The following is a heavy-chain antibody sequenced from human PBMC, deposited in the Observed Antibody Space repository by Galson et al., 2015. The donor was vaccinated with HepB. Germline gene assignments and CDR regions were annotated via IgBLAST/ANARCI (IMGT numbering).Heavy chain of an antibody. CDR2: INTNTGNP. V-gene: IGHV7-4-1*02. D-gene: IGHD3-3*01. CDR1: GYTFTSYA. Sequence: SVKVSCKASGYTFTSYAMNWVRQAPGQGLEWMGWINTNTGNPTYAQGFTGRFVFSLDTSVSTAYLQISSLKAEDTAVYYCARAEWSDYDFWSGYYENWGQGTLVTVSS. J-gene: IGHJ4*02. CDR3: ARAEWSDYDFWSGYYEN.